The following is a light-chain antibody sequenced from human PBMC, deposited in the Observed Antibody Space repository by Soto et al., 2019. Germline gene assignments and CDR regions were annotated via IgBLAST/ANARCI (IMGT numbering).Light chain of an antibody. V-gene: IGLV2-14*03. J-gene: IGLJ1*01. CDR3: TSYRSASTYV. CDR1: TSDVGAYNY. CDR2: DVS. Sequence: QSVLTQPASVSGSPGQSIIISCTGTTSDVGAYNYVSWYQHHPGKAPKLMIYDVSDRPSGVSNRFSGSKSGNTASLTISGLQAEDEADYYCTSYRSASTYVFGTGTKVTVL.